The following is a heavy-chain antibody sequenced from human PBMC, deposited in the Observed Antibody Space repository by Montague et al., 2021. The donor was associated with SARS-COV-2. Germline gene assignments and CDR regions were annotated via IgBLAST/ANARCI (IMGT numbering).Heavy chain of an antibody. CDR3: ARRPAPLLHLDWSQRYFDYYGMDV. CDR2: IKRGDT. V-gene: IGHV4-34*12. CDR1: GGSFSGCW. Sequence: SETLSLTCAVYGGSFSGCWCTWIRQSPGKGLEWIGDIKRGDTKYNPSLGSRVTISADTAKKQFSLMLTSVTAADTAVYYCARRPAPLLHLDWSQRYFDYYGMDVWGQGTAVIVS. J-gene: IGHJ6*02. D-gene: IGHD3/OR15-3a*01.